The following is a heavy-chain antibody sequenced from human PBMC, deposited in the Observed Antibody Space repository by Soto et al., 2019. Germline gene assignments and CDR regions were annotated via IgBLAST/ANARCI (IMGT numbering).Heavy chain of an antibody. CDR3: AARDGYSYYYGMGV. CDR1: GFTFSDYY. J-gene: IGHJ6*02. D-gene: IGHD5-12*01. Sequence: GGSLILSCAASGFTFSDYYMSWIRQAPGKGLEWVSYISSSGSTIYYADSVKGRFTISRDNAKNSLYLQMNSLRAEDTAVYYCAARDGYSYYYGMGVWGQGTTVTVSS. V-gene: IGHV3-11*01. CDR2: ISSSGSTI.